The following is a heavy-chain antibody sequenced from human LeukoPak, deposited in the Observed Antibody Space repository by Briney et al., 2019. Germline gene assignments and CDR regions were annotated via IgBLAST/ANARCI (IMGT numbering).Heavy chain of an antibody. D-gene: IGHD3-22*01. V-gene: IGHV1-2*02. J-gene: IGHJ6*03. CDR1: GYTFTGYY. CDR3: ARWRGRYYYDSSGAHQYYYYYMDV. Sequence: ASVEVSCKASGYTFTGYYMHWVRQAPGQGLEGMGWINPNSGGTNYAQKFQGRVTMTRDTSISTAYMELGRLRSDDTAVYYCARWRGRYYYDSSGAHQYYYYYMDVWGKGTTVTISS. CDR2: INPNSGGT.